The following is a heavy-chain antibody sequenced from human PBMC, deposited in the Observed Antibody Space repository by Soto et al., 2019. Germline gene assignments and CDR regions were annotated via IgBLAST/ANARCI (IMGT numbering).Heavy chain of an antibody. CDR3: ASDRGPGMVRGELD. Sequence: GESLKISCKGSGYSFTSYLISWVRQMPGKGLEWMGRIDPSDSYTNYSPSFQGHVTISADKSISTAYLQWSSLKASDTAMYYCASDRGPGMVRGELDWGQGTLVTVSS. D-gene: IGHD3-10*01. V-gene: IGHV5-10-1*01. CDR1: GYSFTSYL. CDR2: IDPSDSYT. J-gene: IGHJ4*02.